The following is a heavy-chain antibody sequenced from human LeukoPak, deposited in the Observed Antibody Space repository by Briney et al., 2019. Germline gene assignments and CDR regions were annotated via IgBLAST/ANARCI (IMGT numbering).Heavy chain of an antibody. J-gene: IGHJ5*02. Sequence: SETLSLTCTVSGGXISSSSYYWGWIRQPPGKGLEWIGSIYYSGSTYYNPSLKSRVTISVDTSKNQFSLKLSSVTAADTAVYYCARGKRWLQLHWFDPWGQGTLVSVSS. V-gene: IGHV4-39*01. CDR3: ARGKRWLQLHWFDP. CDR2: IYYSGST. CDR1: GGXISSSSYY. D-gene: IGHD5-24*01.